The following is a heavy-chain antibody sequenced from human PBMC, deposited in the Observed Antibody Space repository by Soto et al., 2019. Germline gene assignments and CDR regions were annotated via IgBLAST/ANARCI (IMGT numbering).Heavy chain of an antibody. CDR3: ARDGITMVRGVIINEYYYYGMDV. D-gene: IGHD3-10*01. CDR2: ISYDGGNK. CDR1: GFTFSSYA. J-gene: IGHJ6*02. V-gene: IGHV3-30-3*01. Sequence: PGGSLRLSCAASGFTFSSYAMHWVRQAPGKGLEWVAVISYDGGNKYYADSVKGRFTISRDNSKNTLYLQMNSLRAEDTAVYYCARDGITMVRGVIINEYYYYGMDVWGQGTTVTVSS.